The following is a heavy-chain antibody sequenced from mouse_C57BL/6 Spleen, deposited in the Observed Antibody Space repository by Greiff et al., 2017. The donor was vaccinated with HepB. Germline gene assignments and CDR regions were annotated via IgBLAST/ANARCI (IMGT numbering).Heavy chain of an antibody. D-gene: IGHD4-1*01. CDR1: GYTFTSYT. Sequence: VQLQQSGAELARPGASVKMSCKASGYTFTSYTMHWVKQRPGQGLEWIGYINPSSGYTKYNQKFKDKATLTADKSSSTAYMQLSSLTSEDSAVYYCARSGGGTRNYYAMDYWGQRTSVTVSS. V-gene: IGHV1-4*01. J-gene: IGHJ4*01. CDR3: ARSGGGTRNYYAMDY. CDR2: INPSSGYT.